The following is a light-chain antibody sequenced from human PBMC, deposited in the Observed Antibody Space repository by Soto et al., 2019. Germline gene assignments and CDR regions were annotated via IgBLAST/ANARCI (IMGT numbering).Light chain of an antibody. CDR2: EVN. CDR3: SSYGGPNNSNYV. CDR1: SSDVGAYNY. Sequence: QSALTQPPSASGSPGQSVTISCTGTSSDVGAYNYVSWYQQHPGKAPKLMISEVNKRPSGVPDRFSGSKSGNTASLTVSGLQPEDEADYYCSSYGGPNNSNYVFGTGTKATVL. J-gene: IGLJ1*01. V-gene: IGLV2-8*01.